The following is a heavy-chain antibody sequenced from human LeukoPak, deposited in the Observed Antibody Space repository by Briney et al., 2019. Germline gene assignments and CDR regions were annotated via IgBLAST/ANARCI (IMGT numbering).Heavy chain of an antibody. CDR2: ISGSGGNT. Sequence: GGSLRLSCAASGFTFSSYAMSWVRQAPGKGLEWVSAISGSGGNTYYADSAKGRFTISRDNSKNTLYLQMNSLRAEDTAVYYCAKDSVAGRGDYWGQGTLVTVSS. D-gene: IGHD6-19*01. CDR1: GFTFSSYA. V-gene: IGHV3-23*01. J-gene: IGHJ4*02. CDR3: AKDSVAGRGDY.